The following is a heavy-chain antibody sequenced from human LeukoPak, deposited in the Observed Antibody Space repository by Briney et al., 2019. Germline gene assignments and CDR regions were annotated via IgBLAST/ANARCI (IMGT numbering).Heavy chain of an antibody. D-gene: IGHD2-2*01. CDR2: INPNSGDT. V-gene: IGHV1-2*06. CDR3: ARSYQLLSGFDP. Sequence: ASVTVSCTASGYTFTAYHMHWVRQAPGQGLEWMGRINPNSGDTNYAQKLQGRVAMTRDTSISTAFMELTRLRSDDTAVYYCARSYQLLSGFDPWGEGTLVTVSS. CDR1: GYTFTAYH. J-gene: IGHJ5*02.